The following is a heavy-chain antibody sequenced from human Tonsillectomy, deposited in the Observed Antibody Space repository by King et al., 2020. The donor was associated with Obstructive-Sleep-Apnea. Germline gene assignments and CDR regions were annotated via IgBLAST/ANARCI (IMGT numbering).Heavy chain of an antibody. CDR2: ISWNSGNI. CDR1: GFTFDDYA. V-gene: IGHV3-9*01. CDR3: AKDDGYCSGGSCYYGFDY. Sequence: VQLVESGGGLVQPGRSLRLSCAASGFTFDDYAMHWVRQAPGKGLEWVSGISWNSGNIGYADSVKGRFTISRDNAKNSLYLQMNSLRAEDTALYYCAKDDGYCSGGSCYYGFDYWGQGTLVTVSS. J-gene: IGHJ4*02. D-gene: IGHD2-15*01.